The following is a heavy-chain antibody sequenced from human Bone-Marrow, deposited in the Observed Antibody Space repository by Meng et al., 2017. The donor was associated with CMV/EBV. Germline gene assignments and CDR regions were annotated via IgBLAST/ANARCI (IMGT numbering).Heavy chain of an antibody. Sequence: GESLKISCAASGFTFSSYEMNWVRQAPGKGLEWVSYNSSSGSTKYYADSVKGRFTIYRDNAKNSLYLQMNSLRAEDTAVYYCARDKVVYENHAMDVWGQGTTVTVSS. CDR3: ARDKVVYENHAMDV. D-gene: IGHD5/OR15-5a*01. V-gene: IGHV3-48*03. CDR1: GFTFSSYE. CDR2: NSSSGSTK. J-gene: IGHJ6*02.